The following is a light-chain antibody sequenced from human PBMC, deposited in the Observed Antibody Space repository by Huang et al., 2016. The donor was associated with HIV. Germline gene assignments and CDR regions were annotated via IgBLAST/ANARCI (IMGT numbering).Light chain of an antibody. V-gene: IGKV1-39*01. J-gene: IGKJ1*01. CDR3: QQSYSTPWT. CDR1: QRISSY. CDR2: AAS. Sequence: DIQMTQSQYYLSASVGDRVTITCRASQRISSYVNWYQQKSGKAPKVLIYAASSLKSGVPSRFRGSGSGTDFTLTISSLQPEDFATYYCQQSYSTPWTFGQGTKVEIK.